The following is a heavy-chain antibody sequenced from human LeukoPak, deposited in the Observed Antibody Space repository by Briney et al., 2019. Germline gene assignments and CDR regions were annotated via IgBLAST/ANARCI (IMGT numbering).Heavy chain of an antibody. CDR1: GFTFRNYG. CDR2: IWYDGSKN. CDR3: AKKGVGGYSYGYPLYYFDY. J-gene: IGHJ4*02. V-gene: IGHV3-33*06. D-gene: IGHD5-18*01. Sequence: GGSLRLSCAASGFTFRNYGMFWVRQAPGKGLEYLAVIWYDGSKNYYADSVKGRFTISRDNSKNTLYLQMNSLRAEDTAVYYCAKKGVGGYSYGYPLYYFDYWGQGTLVTVSS.